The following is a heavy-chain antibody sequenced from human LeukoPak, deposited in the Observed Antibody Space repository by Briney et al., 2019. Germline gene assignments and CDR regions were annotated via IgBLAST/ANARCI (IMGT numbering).Heavy chain of an antibody. CDR1: GGSISSYY. V-gene: IGHV4-59*01. D-gene: IGHD3-22*01. J-gene: IGHJ4*02. CDR3: ARAPYYYDSSGYLYYFDY. CDR2: IYYSGST. Sequence: SETLSLTCTVSGGSISSYYWRWIRQPPGKGLEWIGYIYYSGSTNYNPSLKNRVTISVDTSKNQFSLKLSSVTAADTAVYYCARAPYYYDSSGYLYYFDYWGQGTLVTVSS.